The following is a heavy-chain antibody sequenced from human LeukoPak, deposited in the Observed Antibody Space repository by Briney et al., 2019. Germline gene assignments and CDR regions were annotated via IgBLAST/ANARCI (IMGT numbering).Heavy chain of an antibody. CDR3: TTVGYSGSQLDY. CDR2: IKSKTDGGTT. CDR1: GFTFSNAW. Sequence: GGSLRLSCAAPGFTFSNAWMSWVRQAPGKGLEWVGRIKSKTDGGTTDYAAPVKGRFTISRDDSKNTLYLQMNGLKTEDTAVYYCTTVGYSGSQLDYWGQGTLVTVSS. V-gene: IGHV3-15*01. D-gene: IGHD1-26*01. J-gene: IGHJ4*02.